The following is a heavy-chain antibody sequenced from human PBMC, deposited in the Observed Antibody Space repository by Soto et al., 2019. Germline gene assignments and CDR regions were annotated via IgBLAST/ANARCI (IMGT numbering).Heavy chain of an antibody. CDR1: GFSLSTSGVG. Sequence: PTLVNPTQTLTLTCTFSGFSLSTSGVGVGWIRQPPGKALEWLALIYWDDDKRYSPSLKSRLTITKDTSKNQVVLTMTNMDPVDTATYYCAHSKTSDYYDSSGYPLRTNWFDPWGQGTQVTVSS. CDR2: IYWDDDK. D-gene: IGHD3-22*01. J-gene: IGHJ5*02. V-gene: IGHV2-5*02. CDR3: AHSKTSDYYDSSGYPLRTNWFDP.